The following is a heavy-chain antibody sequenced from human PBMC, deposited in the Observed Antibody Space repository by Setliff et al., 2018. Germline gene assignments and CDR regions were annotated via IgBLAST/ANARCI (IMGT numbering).Heavy chain of an antibody. J-gene: IGHJ3*02. Sequence: GGSLRLSCAASGFTFDDYAMHWVRQVPGKGLEWVSGISWKTGTIGYADSVKGRFTISRERGKNSLYLQMNSLITEDTAMYYCAGGGRYCGGDCYQDDAFDIWGQGTMVTVSS. CDR2: ISWKTGTI. V-gene: IGHV3-9*01. CDR1: GFTFDDYA. D-gene: IGHD2-21*02. CDR3: AGGGRYCGGDCYQDDAFDI.